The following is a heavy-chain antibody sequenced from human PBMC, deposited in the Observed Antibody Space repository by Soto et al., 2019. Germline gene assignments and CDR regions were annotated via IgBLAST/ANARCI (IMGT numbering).Heavy chain of an antibody. Sequence: PGESLKISCKGSGYSFTSYLIGWVRQMPGKGLEWMGIIYPGDSDTRYSPSFQGQVTISADKSISTAYLQWSSLKASDTAMYYCVRDGMGSSSWYEPYWFDPWGQGTLVTVSS. CDR1: GYSFTSYL. J-gene: IGHJ5*02. V-gene: IGHV5-51*01. D-gene: IGHD6-13*01. CDR2: IYPGDSDT. CDR3: VRDGMGSSSWYEPYWFDP.